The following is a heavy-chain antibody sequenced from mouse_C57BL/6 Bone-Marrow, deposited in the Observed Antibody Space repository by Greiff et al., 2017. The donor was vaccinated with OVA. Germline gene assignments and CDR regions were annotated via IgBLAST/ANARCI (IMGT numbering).Heavy chain of an antibody. CDR2: IDPETGGT. D-gene: IGHD1-1*01. J-gene: IGHJ4*01. CDR3: TREGLLRAMDY. CDR1: GYTFTDYE. V-gene: IGHV1-15*01. Sequence: QVQLQQSGAELVRPGASVTLSCKASGYTFTDYEMHWVKQTPVHGLEWIGAIDPETGGTAYNQKFKGKAILTADKSSSTAYMKLRSLTSEDSAVYYCTREGLLRAMDYWGQGTSVTVSS.